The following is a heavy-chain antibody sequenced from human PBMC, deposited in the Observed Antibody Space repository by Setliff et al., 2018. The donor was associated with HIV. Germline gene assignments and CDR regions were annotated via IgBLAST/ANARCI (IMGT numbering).Heavy chain of an antibody. Sequence: LSLTCAVSGYSISSGYYWGWIRQPPGKGLEWIGSIYHGGGAYYKPSLKSRVTISVDMSKNQFSLRLSSVTAADTAVYYCARQYGGNSPVSYWYFDLWGRGTLVTVSS. J-gene: IGHJ2*01. CDR2: IYHGGGA. CDR3: ARQYGGNSPVSYWYFDL. V-gene: IGHV4-38-2*01. CDR1: GYSISSGYY. D-gene: IGHD2-21*02.